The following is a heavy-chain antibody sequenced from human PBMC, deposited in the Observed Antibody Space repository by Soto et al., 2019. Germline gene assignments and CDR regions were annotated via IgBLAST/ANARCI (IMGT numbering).Heavy chain of an antibody. V-gene: IGHV4-59*12. J-gene: IGHJ2*01. CDR3: AREKRITMIGRYWYFDL. Sequence: QVQLQESGPGLVKPSETLSLTCTVSGGSISSYYWSWIRQPPGKGLEWIGEINHSGSTNYNPSLKSRVTISVDTSKNQFSLKLSSVTAADTAVYYCAREKRITMIGRYWYFDLWGRGTLVTVSS. CDR1: GGSISSYY. CDR2: INHSGST. D-gene: IGHD3-22*01.